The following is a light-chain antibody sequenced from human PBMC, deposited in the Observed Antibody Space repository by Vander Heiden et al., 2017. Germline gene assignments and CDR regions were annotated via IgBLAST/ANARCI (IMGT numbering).Light chain of an antibody. CDR1: QSVSSSY. CDR2: GAS. CDR3: QQYGSSPT. Sequence: LTTSPGPLSSAPGERATLSCRGSQSVSSSYLAWYQPKPGHAPRILTYGASRRATGFPDRVSGSGSGTDFTLTISRLEPEDFAVYYCQQYGSSPTFGGGTKVEIK. J-gene: IGKJ4*01. V-gene: IGKV3-20*01.